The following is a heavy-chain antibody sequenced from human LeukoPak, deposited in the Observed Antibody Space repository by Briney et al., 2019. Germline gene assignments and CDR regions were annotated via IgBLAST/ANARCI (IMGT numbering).Heavy chain of an antibody. D-gene: IGHD2-2*01. CDR2: IYYSGST. J-gene: IGHJ3*02. CDR3: ARAGCCSSTTCPDAFDI. Sequence: SETLSLTCTVSGGSISSGDYYWSWIRQPPGKGLEWIGYIYYSGSTYYNPSLKSRVTISVDTSKNQLSLKLSSVTAADTAVYYCARAGCCSSTTCPDAFDIWGQGTKVTVSS. V-gene: IGHV4-30-4*08. CDR1: GGSISSGDYY.